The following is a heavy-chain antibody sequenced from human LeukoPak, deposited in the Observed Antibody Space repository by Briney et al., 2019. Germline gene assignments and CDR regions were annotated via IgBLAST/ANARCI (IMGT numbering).Heavy chain of an antibody. Sequence: QSGGSLRLSCAASGFTFSNYWMSWVRQAPGKGLEWVANIKQDGSEKKYVDSVKGRLTISRDNAKNSLYLQMNSLRVEDTAVYYCVRDSLVGYGHRCFDCWGQGTLVTVSS. D-gene: IGHD5-18*01. CDR1: GFTFSNYW. CDR3: VRDSLVGYGHRCFDC. V-gene: IGHV3-7*01. J-gene: IGHJ4*02. CDR2: IKQDGSEK.